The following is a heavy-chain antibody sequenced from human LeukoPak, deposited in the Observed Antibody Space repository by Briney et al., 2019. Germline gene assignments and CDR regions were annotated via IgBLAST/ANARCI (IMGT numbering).Heavy chain of an antibody. CDR2: ISSSGSTI. CDR1: GFTFSDYY. V-gene: IGHV3-11*04. CDR3: ARSTEYSSSLFDY. Sequence: PGGSLRLSCAASGFTFSDYYMSWIRQAPGKGLEWVSYISSSGSTIYYADSVKGRFTISRDNAKNSLYLEMNSLRAEYTAVYYCARSTEYSSSLFDYWGQGTLVTVSS. J-gene: IGHJ4*02. D-gene: IGHD6-6*01.